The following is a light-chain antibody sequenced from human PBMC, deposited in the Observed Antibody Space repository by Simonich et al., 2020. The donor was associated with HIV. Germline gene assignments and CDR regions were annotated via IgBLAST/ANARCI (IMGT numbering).Light chain of an antibody. CDR3: QQYGSFMYT. V-gene: IGKV3-15*01. J-gene: IGKJ2*01. CDR2: GAS. Sequence: EIVMTQSPATLSVSPGERATLSCRASQSVSSNLAWYQQKPGLAPRLLISGASTRATGIPARFSGSGSGTDFTLTISRLEPEDFAVYYCQQYGSFMYTFGQGTKLEIK. CDR1: QSVSSN.